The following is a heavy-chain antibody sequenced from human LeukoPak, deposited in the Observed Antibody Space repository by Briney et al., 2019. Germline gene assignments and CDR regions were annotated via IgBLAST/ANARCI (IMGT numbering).Heavy chain of an antibody. Sequence: GGSLRLSCAASGFTVSSNYISWVRQAPGKGLEWVSGIGGSGSNTYYADSVKGRFTISRDNSKNTLYLQMNSLRAEDTAAYYCAKGTYDSRGHFDYWGQGTLVSVSS. J-gene: IGHJ4*02. CDR1: GFTVSSNY. CDR3: AKGTYDSRGHFDY. V-gene: IGHV3-23*01. CDR2: IGGSGSNT. D-gene: IGHD3-22*01.